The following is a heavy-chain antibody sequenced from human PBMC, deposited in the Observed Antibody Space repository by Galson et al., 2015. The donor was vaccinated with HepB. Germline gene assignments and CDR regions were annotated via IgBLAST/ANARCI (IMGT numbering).Heavy chain of an antibody. CDR3: ARDQDSLGANGFYFDY. Sequence: SLRLSCAASGFTFSSYWMSWVRQAPGKGLEWVANIKQDGSEKYYVDSVKGRFTISRDNAKNSLYLQMNSLRAEDTAVYYCARDQDSLGANGFYFDYWGQGTLVTVSS. CDR2: IKQDGSEK. D-gene: IGHD3-16*01. CDR1: GFTFSSYW. V-gene: IGHV3-7*03. J-gene: IGHJ4*02.